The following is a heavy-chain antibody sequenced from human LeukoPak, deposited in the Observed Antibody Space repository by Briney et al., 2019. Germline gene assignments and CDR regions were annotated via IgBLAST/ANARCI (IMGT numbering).Heavy chain of an antibody. Sequence: GGSLRLSCAASGFTFSSYSMNWVRQAPGKGLEWVSYIGSISSAIYYADSVKGRFTISRDNAKNSLYLQMNSLRAEDTALYYCARTDPGSASRDYWGQGTLVTVSS. CDR1: GFTFSSYS. J-gene: IGHJ4*02. CDR3: ARTDPGSASRDY. CDR2: IGSISSAI. D-gene: IGHD2-2*01. V-gene: IGHV3-48*04.